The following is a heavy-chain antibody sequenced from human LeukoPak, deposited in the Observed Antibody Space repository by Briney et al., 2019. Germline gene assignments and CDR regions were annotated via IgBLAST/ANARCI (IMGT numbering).Heavy chain of an antibody. D-gene: IGHD6-19*01. CDR2: IYYRGSS. V-gene: IGHV4-31*03. CDR1: GDSISSGGYY. Sequence: SETLSLTCTVSGDSISSGGYYWSWIRQHPGKGLEWIGYIYYRGSSYYNPSLKSRPTMSVDPSKNQFSLKLSSVTAADTAVYYCTRVKALSGTPPTRPSDYWGQGTLVTVSS. CDR3: TRVKALSGTPPTRPSDY. J-gene: IGHJ4*02.